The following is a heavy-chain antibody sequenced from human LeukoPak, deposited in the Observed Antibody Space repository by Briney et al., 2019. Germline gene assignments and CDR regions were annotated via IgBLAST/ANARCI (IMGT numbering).Heavy chain of an antibody. CDR1: GGSFSGYY. D-gene: IGHD4-17*01. CDR3: ARGRGYGDYGAGY. V-gene: IGHV4-34*01. J-gene: IGHJ4*02. Sequence: PSETLSLTCAVYGGSFSGYYWSWIRQPPGKGLEWIGEINHSGSTNYNPSLKSRVTISVDTSKNQFSLKLSSVTAADTAVYYCARGRGYGDYGAGYWGQGTLVTVSS. CDR2: INHSGST.